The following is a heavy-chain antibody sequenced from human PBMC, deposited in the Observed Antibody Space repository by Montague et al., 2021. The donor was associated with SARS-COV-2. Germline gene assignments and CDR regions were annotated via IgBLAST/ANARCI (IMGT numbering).Heavy chain of an antibody. J-gene: IGHJ6*03. CDR2: INHSGST. CDR3: ARARQDVVVPALGIGAYYYYYYMDV. Sequence: SETLSLTCAVYGGSFSGYYWGWIRQPPGKGLEWIGEINHSGSTNYNPSXXSRVTISVDTSKNQFSLKLSSVTAADTAVYYCARARQDVVVPALGIGAYYYYYYMDVWGKGTTVTVSS. V-gene: IGHV4-34*01. D-gene: IGHD2-2*01. CDR1: GGSFSGYY.